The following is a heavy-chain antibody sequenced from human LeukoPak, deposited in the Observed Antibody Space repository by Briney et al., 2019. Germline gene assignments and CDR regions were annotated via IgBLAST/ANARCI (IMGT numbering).Heavy chain of an antibody. CDR3: ARLGDDSSGYYLPNYYGMDV. J-gene: IGHJ6*02. V-gene: IGHV3-13*01. CDR1: GFTFSSYD. D-gene: IGHD3-22*01. CDR2: IGTAGDT. Sequence: HPGGSLRLSCAASGFTFSSYDMHWVRQATGKGLEWVSAIGTAGDTYYPGSVKGRFTISRENAKNSLYLQMNSLRAEDTAVYYCARLGDDSSGYYLPNYYGMDVWGQGTTVTVSS.